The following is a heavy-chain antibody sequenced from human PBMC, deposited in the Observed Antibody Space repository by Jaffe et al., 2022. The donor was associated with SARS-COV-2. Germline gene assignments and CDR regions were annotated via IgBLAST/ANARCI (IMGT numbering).Heavy chain of an antibody. CDR3: ARDHCSGGSCWQPYYYYGMDV. Sequence: QVQLVQSGAEVKKPGSSVKVSCKASGGTFSSYAISWVRQAPGQGLEWMGGIIPIFGTANYAQKFQGRVTITADESTSTAYMELSSLRSEDTAVYYCARDHCSGGSCWQPYYYYGMDVWGQGTTVTVSS. CDR2: IIPIFGTA. J-gene: IGHJ6*02. D-gene: IGHD2-15*01. V-gene: IGHV1-69*01. CDR1: GGTFSSYA.